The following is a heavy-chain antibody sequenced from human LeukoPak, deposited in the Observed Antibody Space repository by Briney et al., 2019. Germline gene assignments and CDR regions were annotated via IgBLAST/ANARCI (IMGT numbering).Heavy chain of an antibody. CDR1: GYTFTSYD. CDR3: ARARPVQLERRWKALNAFDI. J-gene: IGHJ3*02. V-gene: IGHV1-8*01. D-gene: IGHD1-1*01. CDR2: MNPNSGNT. Sequence: ASVKVSCKASGYTFTSYDINWVRQATGQGLEWMGWMNPNSGNTGYAQKFQGRVTMTRNTSISTAYMELSSLRSDDTAVYYCARARPVQLERRWKALNAFDIWGQGTMVTVSS.